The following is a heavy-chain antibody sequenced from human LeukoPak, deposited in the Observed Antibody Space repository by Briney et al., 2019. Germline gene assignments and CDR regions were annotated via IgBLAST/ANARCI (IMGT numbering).Heavy chain of an antibody. J-gene: IGHJ4*02. D-gene: IGHD1-26*01. CDR1: GFTFEDYA. CDR2: ISWNSRTI. V-gene: IGHV3-9*01. CDR3: VKGVGVNEGYYVDH. Sequence: GRSLRLSCAASGFTFEDYAMHWVRQAPGKGLEWVSTISWNSRTIGYADSVKGRFTISRDNAKNSLYLQMNSLTVEDRALYYCVKGVGVNEGYYVDHWGQGSLVTVSS.